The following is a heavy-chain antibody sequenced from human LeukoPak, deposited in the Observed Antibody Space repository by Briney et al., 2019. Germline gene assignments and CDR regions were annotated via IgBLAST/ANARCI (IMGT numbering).Heavy chain of an antibody. CDR1: GYTFTSYA. D-gene: IGHD3-22*01. CDR2: INAGNGNT. CDR3: ASQSPGYYDSSGYGFDI. Sequence: GASVKVSCKASGYTFTSYAMHWVRQAPGQRLEWMGWINAGNGNTKYSQKFQGRVTMTRDTSISTAYMELSRLRSDDTAVYYCASQSPGYYDSSGYGFDIWGQGTMVTVSP. J-gene: IGHJ3*02. V-gene: IGHV1-3*01.